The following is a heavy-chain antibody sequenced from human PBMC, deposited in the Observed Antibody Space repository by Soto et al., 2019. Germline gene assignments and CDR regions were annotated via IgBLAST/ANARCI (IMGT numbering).Heavy chain of an antibody. CDR1: GFTFSSYA. CDR2: ISGSGGST. CDR3: AKGVYYYDSSGYRSPL. V-gene: IGHV3-23*01. D-gene: IGHD3-22*01. J-gene: IGHJ4*02. Sequence: GGSLRLSCAASGFTFSSYAMSWVRQAPGKGLEWVSAISGSGGSTYYAESVKGRFTISRDNSKNTLYLQMNSLRAEETAVYYCAKGVYYYDSSGYRSPLWGQGTLVTVSS.